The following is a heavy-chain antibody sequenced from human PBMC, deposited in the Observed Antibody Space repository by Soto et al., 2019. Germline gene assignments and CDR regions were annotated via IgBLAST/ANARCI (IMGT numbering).Heavy chain of an antibody. V-gene: IGHV1-2*02. CDR1: VYTFTGDY. J-gene: IGHJ3*01. CDR3: ATAPEASSGDCSSTHCSLDSRAAFAL. D-gene: IGHD2-2*01. Sequence: GASVNVSCKACVYTFTGDYMHCVRQAPGQGLEWMGCINPNSGGTNYAQEFQGGVTMTRATSTSTPYMEVSRPTSDDTAVYYCATAPEASSGDCSSTHCSLDSRAAFALSGHRPMVTVSS. CDR2: INPNSGGT.